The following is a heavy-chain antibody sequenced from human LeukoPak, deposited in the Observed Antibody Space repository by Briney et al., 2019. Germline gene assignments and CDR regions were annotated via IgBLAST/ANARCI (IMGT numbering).Heavy chain of an antibody. V-gene: IGHV3-66*01. CDR3: ARRGSYYDSSGYYRPSHYYYYMDV. D-gene: IGHD3-22*01. CDR1: GFTVSSNY. J-gene: IGHJ6*03. CDR2: IYSGGST. Sequence: GGSLRLSCAASGFTVSSNYMSWVRQAPGKGLEWVSVIYSGGSTYYADSVKGRFTISRDNSKNTLYLQMNSLRAEDTAVYYCARRGSYYDSSGYYRPSHYYYYMDVWGKGTTVTISS.